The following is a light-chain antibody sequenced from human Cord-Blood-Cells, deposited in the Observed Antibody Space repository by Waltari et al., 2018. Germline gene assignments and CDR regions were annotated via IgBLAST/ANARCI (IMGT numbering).Light chain of an antibody. V-gene: IGLV2-23*03. CDR2: EGS. J-gene: IGLJ3*02. Sequence: QSALTQPASVSGSPGQSITISCTGTSSDVGSYNLVSWYQQHPGKAPKLMIYEGSKRPSGVSNRCSGSKSGNTASLTISGLRAEDEADYYCCSYAGSSTFGVFGGGTKLTVL. CDR1: SSDVGSYNL. CDR3: CSYAGSSTFGV.